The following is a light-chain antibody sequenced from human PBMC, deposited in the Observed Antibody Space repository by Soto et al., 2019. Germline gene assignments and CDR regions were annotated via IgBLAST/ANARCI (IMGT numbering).Light chain of an antibody. V-gene: IGKV3-15*01. J-gene: IGKJ2*01. Sequence: EIVVTQSPATLFVSPGEKASLSCRASQSVNSNLAWYQQKPGQAPRILIYAASTRATGVPGRFSGSGSRTEFTLTISSLQFEDFAVYYCQQYNKWPYTFGQGTKVDIK. CDR2: AAS. CDR3: QQYNKWPYT. CDR1: QSVNSN.